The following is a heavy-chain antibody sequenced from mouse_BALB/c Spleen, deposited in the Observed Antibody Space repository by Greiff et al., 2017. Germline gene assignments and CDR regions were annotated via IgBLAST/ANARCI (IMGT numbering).Heavy chain of an antibody. Sequence: VQLQESGPGLVAPSQSLSITCTVSGFSLTSYGVHWVRQPPGKGLEWLGVIWAGGSTNYNSALMSRLSISKDNSKSQVFLKMNSLQTDDTAMYYCAKEGYGSTTGYFDVWGAGTTVTVSS. D-gene: IGHD1-1*01. V-gene: IGHV2-9*02. CDR1: GFSLTSYG. J-gene: IGHJ1*01. CDR3: AKEGYGSTTGYFDV. CDR2: IWAGGST.